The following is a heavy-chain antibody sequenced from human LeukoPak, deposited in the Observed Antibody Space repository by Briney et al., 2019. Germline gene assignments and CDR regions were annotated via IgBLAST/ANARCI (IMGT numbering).Heavy chain of an antibody. V-gene: IGHV4-34*01. Sequence: SETLSLTCAVYVDSFSGYYWSWIRQAPGKGLEWIGDVDHRGNINHNPSLTSLKSRVTMSVDTSKNQFSLKLMSVTATDSTVYYCARRKECSETSCFRGLRYWGQGTLVTVSS. CDR3: ARRKECSETSCFRGLRY. CDR1: VDSFSGYY. D-gene: IGHD2-15*01. J-gene: IGHJ4*02. CDR2: VDHRGNI.